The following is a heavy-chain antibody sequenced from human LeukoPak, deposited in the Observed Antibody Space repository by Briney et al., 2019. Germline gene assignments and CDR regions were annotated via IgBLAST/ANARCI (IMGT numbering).Heavy chain of an antibody. D-gene: IGHD3-22*01. CDR2: ISGSGDNT. Sequence: GGSLRHSCAASGFTFSSYAMSWVRQAPGKGLEWVSGISGSGDNTYYADSVKGRFTISRDNSKNTLYVQVNSLGTEDTAAYYCAKGSYYDSSGSFYFDYWGQGTLVTVSS. V-gene: IGHV3-23*01. J-gene: IGHJ4*02. CDR3: AKGSYYDSSGSFYFDY. CDR1: GFTFSSYA.